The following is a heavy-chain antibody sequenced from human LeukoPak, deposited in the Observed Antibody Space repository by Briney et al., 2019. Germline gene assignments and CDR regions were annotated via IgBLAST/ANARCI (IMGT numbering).Heavy chain of an antibody. V-gene: IGHV3-30*03. Sequence: GGSLRLSCVGSGFTFSSYHMHWVRQAPGKGLEWLALISYDGSKTYYADSLQGRVIISRDNSKNTLFLQMETLRPEDTAVYYCARDAYKGLYYFDYWGQGTLVTVSS. CDR1: GFTFSSYH. J-gene: IGHJ4*02. D-gene: IGHD5-24*01. CDR3: ARDAYKGLYYFDY. CDR2: ISYDGSKT.